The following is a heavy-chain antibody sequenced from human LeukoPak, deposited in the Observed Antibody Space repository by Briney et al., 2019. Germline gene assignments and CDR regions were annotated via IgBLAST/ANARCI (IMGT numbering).Heavy chain of an antibody. D-gene: IGHD2-8*01. Sequence: SETLSLTCGVSGGSISNTNWWSWVRHPPGQGLEWIGEISLTGLTHYNPSLESRVTVSLDKSKNQLSLNLTSVTAADTAVYYCSRENGSFSPFGYWGQGTLVTVLS. V-gene: IGHV4-4*02. J-gene: IGHJ4*02. CDR3: SRENGSFSPFGY. CDR2: ISLTGLT. CDR1: GGSISNTNW.